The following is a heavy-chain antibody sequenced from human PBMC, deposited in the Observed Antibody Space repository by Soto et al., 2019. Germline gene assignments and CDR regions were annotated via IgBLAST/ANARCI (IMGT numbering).Heavy chain of an antibody. CDR2: ISGSGFTP. CDR1: GFTFSDYA. J-gene: IGHJ5*02. CDR3: VNSDSTSAP. Sequence: LRLSCAASGFTFSDYAMTWVRQAPGKGLDWVASISGSGFTPYYAASVKGRFTISRDNSKNMVYLQMNSLRVEDTAIYYCVNSDSTSAPWGQGSLVTVSS. D-gene: IGHD6-13*01. V-gene: IGHV3-23*01.